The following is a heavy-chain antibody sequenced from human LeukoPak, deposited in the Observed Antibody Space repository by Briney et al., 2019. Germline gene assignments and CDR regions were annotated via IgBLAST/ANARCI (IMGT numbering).Heavy chain of an antibody. CDR3: ANFAGIAAAGTNY. D-gene: IGHD6-13*01. J-gene: IGHJ4*02. Sequence: GSLRLSCAASGFIVNSNYMIWVRQAPGKGLEWVSVIYSGGSTYYADSVKGRFTISRDNSKNTLYLQMNSLRAEDTAVYYCANFAGIAAAGTNYWGQGTLVTVSS. CDR2: IYSGGST. V-gene: IGHV3-53*01. CDR1: GFIVNSNY.